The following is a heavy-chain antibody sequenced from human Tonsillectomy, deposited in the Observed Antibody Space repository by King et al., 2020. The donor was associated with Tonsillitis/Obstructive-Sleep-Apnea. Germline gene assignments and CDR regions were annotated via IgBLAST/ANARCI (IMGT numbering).Heavy chain of an antibody. CDR2: INPSGGST. Sequence: VQLVESGAEVKKPGASVKVSCKASGYTFTSYYMHWVRQAPGQGLEWMGIINPSGGSTSYAQKFQGRVTMTRDTSTSTVYMELSSLRSEDTAVYYCARDGGAACPRPGDDLADDYYMDVWGKGTTVTVSS. J-gene: IGHJ6*03. CDR3: ARDGGAACPRPGDDLADDYYMDV. D-gene: IGHD3-3*01. CDR1: GYTFTSYY. V-gene: IGHV1-46*01.